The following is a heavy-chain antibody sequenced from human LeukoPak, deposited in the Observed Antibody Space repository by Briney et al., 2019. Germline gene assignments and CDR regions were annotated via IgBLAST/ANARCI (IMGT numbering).Heavy chain of an antibody. CDR2: MNPNSGNT. Sequence: ASVKVSCKASGYTFTSYDINWVRQATGQGLEWMGWMNPNSGNTGYAQKFQGRVTITRNASISTAYMELSSLRSEDTAVYYCAREYSGSYLILDYWGQGTLVTVSS. J-gene: IGHJ4*02. D-gene: IGHD1-26*01. CDR3: AREYSGSYLILDY. V-gene: IGHV1-8*03. CDR1: GYTFTSYD.